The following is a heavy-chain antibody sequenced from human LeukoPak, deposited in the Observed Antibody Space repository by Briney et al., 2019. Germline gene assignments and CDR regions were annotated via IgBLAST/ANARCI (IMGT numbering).Heavy chain of an antibody. D-gene: IGHD6-25*01. CDR2: ISSSSSYI. V-gene: IGHV3-21*01. CDR3: ARGPGIAAEAPGRADWFDP. J-gene: IGHJ5*02. CDR1: GFTFSSYS. Sequence: PGGSLRLSCAASGFTFSSYSMNWVRQAPGKGLEWVSSISSSSSYIYYADSVKGRFTISRDNAKNSLYLQMNSLRAEDTAVYYCARGPGIAAEAPGRADWFDPWGQGTLVTVSS.